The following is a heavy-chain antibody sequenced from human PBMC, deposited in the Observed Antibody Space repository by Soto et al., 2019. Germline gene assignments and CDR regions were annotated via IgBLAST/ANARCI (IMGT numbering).Heavy chain of an antibody. CDR1: GFTFSNYA. D-gene: IGHD2-2*01. CDR2: VTGSGGRT. CDR3: AKDLTPNPVDIVVSSYFDF. V-gene: IGHV3-23*01. J-gene: IGHJ4*02. Sequence: EVQLLESGGGLVQPGGSLRLSCAASGFTFSNYAMTWVRQAPGKGLEWVSTVTGSGGRTSYTDSVKGRFTISRDNSNSKNTLYLQMNSLRAEHTAIYYCAKDLTPNPVDIVVSSYFDFWGQGTLVTVSS.